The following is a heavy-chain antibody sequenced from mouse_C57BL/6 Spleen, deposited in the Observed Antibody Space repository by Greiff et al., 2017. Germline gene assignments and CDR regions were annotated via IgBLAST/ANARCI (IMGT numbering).Heavy chain of an antibody. D-gene: IGHD2-5*01. CDR2: IYPGSGST. CDR3: ARSGSNPDYFDY. V-gene: IGHV1-55*01. J-gene: IGHJ2*01. CDR1: GYTFTSYW. Sequence: QVQLQQPGAELVKPGASVKMSCKASGYTFTSYWITWVKQRPGQGLEWIGDIYPGSGSTNYTEKFKSKATLTVDTSSSTAYMQLSSLTSEDSAVYYCARSGSNPDYFDYWGQGTTLTVSS.